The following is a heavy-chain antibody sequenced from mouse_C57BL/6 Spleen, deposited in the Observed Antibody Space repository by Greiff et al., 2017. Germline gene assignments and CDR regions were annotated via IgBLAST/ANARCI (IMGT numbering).Heavy chain of an antibody. CDR3: ARKGGAWFAY. J-gene: IGHJ3*01. CDR1: GYTFTSYW. V-gene: IGHV1-69*01. CDR2: IDPSDSYT. Sequence: QVQLKQPGAELVMPGASVKLSCKASGYTFTSYWMHWVKQRPGQGLEWIGEIDPSDSYTNYNQKFKGESTLTVDKSSSTAYMQLSSLTSEDSAVYYCARKGGAWFAYWGQGTLVTVSA.